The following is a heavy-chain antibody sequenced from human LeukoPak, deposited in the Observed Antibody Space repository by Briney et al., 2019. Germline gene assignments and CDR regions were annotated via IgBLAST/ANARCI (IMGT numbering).Heavy chain of an antibody. CDR2: INHSGGT. CDR1: GGSFSGYY. D-gene: IGHD3-9*01. Sequence: SETLSLTCAVYGGSFSGYYWSWIRQPPGKGLEWIGEINHSGGTNYNPSLKSRVTISVDTSKNQFSLKLSSVTAADTAVYYCARAKLRYFDWSNWFDPWGQGTLVTVSS. CDR3: ARAKLRYFDWSNWFDP. V-gene: IGHV4-34*01. J-gene: IGHJ5*02.